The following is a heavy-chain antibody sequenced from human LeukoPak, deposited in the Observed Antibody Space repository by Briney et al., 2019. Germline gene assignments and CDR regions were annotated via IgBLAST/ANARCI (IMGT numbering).Heavy chain of an antibody. V-gene: IGHV4-31*03. Sequence: SETLSLTCTVSGGSISSSSYYWSWIRQHPGKGLEWIGYIYYSGSTYYNPSLKSRVTISVDTSKNQFSLILSSVTAADTAVYYCARDRGGRTGDGLDFWGQGTLVTVSS. CDR1: GGSISSSSYY. J-gene: IGHJ4*02. D-gene: IGHD4-17*01. CDR3: ARDRGGRTGDGLDF. CDR2: IYYSGST.